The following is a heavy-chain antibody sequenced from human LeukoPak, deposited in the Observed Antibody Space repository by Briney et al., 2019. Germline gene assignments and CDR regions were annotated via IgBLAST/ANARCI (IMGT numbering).Heavy chain of an antibody. Sequence: PSETLSLTCTVSGGPISSSSYYWGWIRQPPGKGLEWIGSIYYSGSTYYNPSLKSRVTISVDTSENQFSLKLSSVTAADTAVYYCARDYYDTSGYFGYWGQGTLVTVSS. V-gene: IGHV4-39*07. CDR3: ARDYYDTSGYFGY. J-gene: IGHJ4*02. CDR1: GGPISSSSYY. D-gene: IGHD3-22*01. CDR2: IYYSGST.